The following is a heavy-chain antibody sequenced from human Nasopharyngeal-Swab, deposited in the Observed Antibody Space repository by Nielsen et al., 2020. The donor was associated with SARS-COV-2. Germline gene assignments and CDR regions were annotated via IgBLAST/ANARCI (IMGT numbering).Heavy chain of an antibody. CDR2: IKQDGSEK. CDR1: GFTFSSYW. D-gene: IGHD3-3*01. Sequence: GGSLRLSCAASGFTFSSYWMSWVRQAPGKGLEWVANIKQDGSEKYYVDSVKGRFTISRDNAKNSLYLQMNSLRAEDTAVYYCARDSAVYDFWSGYPGYYYYGMDVWGQGTTVTVSS. CDR3: ARDSAVYDFWSGYPGYYYYGMDV. J-gene: IGHJ6*02. V-gene: IGHV3-7*01.